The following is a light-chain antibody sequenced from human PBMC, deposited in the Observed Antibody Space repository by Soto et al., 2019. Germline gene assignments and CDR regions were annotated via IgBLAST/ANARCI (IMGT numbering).Light chain of an antibody. CDR1: QSISSY. CDR2: AAS. J-gene: IGKJ2*01. V-gene: IGKV1-39*01. CDR3: QQSSSTPHP. Sequence: VNLSAAAVSAKKGDRVTITCRASQSISSYLNWYQQKPGKAPKLLIYAASSLQSGVPSRFSGSGSGTDFTLTISSLQPEDFAPYYCQQSSSTPHPFG.